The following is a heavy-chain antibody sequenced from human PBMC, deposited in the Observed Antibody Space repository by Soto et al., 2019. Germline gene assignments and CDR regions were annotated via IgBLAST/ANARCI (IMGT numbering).Heavy chain of an antibody. J-gene: IGHJ4*01. CDR2: INADNGDT. CDR3: AADRGYSYCLHY. V-gene: IGHV1-3*01. Sequence: ASVQLSCKASGYTFNRYAMHWVRQAPGQGLEWMGWINADNGDTRYSQKFQGRVTIAKDTSTTTAYMELSSLAFEDTAVYYCAADRGYSYCLHYWG. CDR1: GYTFNRYA. D-gene: IGHD5-18*01.